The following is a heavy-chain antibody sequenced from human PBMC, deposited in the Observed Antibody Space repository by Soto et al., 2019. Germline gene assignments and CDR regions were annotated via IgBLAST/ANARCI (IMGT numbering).Heavy chain of an antibody. V-gene: IGHV4-34*01. CDR2: INHSGST. Sequence: QVQLQQWGAGLLKPSETLSLTCAVYGGSFSGYYWSWIRQPPGKGLEWIGEINHSGSTNYNPSLKSRVTISVDTSRNQFSLKLSSVTAADTAVYYCARGRKSRAAAGTIFDYWGQGTLFTVSS. CDR1: GGSFSGYY. D-gene: IGHD6-13*01. J-gene: IGHJ4*02. CDR3: ARGRKSRAAAGTIFDY.